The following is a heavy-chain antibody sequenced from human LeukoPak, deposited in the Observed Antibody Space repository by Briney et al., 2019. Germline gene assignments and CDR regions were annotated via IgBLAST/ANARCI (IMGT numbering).Heavy chain of an antibody. D-gene: IGHD1-26*01. CDR2: IIPILGIA. CDR3: ARHPHIVGATWAFDY. V-gene: IGHV1-69*04. CDR1: GGTFSSYA. Sequence: SVKVSFKASGGTFSSYAISWVRQAPGQGLEWMGRIIPILGIANYAQKFQGRVTITADKSTSTAYMELSSLRSEDTAVYYCARHPHIVGATWAFDYWGQGTLVTVSS. J-gene: IGHJ4*02.